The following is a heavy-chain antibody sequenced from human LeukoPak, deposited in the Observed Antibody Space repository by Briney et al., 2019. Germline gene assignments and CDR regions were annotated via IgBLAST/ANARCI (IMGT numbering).Heavy chain of an antibody. J-gene: IGHJ6*03. CDR1: GGSISSYY. CDR2: IYTSGST. V-gene: IGHV4-4*07. Sequence: SETLSLTCAVSGGSISSYYWSWIRQPAGKGLEWIWRIYTSGSTNHNPSLKSRVTMSVDTSKNQFSLKVSSVTAADTAVYYCASISTTNYYYMDVWGKGTTVTVSS. CDR3: ASISTTNYYYMDV. D-gene: IGHD4-17*01.